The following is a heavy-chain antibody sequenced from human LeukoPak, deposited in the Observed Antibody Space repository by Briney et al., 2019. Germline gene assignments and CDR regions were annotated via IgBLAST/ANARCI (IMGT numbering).Heavy chain of an antibody. J-gene: IGHJ4*02. D-gene: IGHD3-9*01. CDR2: VYTNGGT. CDR3: ARDSSFDWFPYYFDY. CDR1: GGSINSDF. Sequence: KTSETLSLTCVVSGGSINSDFWSWIRQPAGKGLEWIGRVYTNGGTNYNPSLKSRVTISTDTAKNQFSLRVRPVTAADTAIYYCARDSSFDWFPYYFDYWGQGILVTVSS. V-gene: IGHV4-4*07.